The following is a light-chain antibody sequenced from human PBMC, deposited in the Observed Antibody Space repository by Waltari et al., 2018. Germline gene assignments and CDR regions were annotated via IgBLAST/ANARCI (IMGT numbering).Light chain of an antibody. CDR3: QQFYRYPLT. J-gene: IGKJ4*01. V-gene: IGKV1-5*03. Sequence: DIQMTQSPSTLSASVGDRVTITCRATQSISYWLAWYQHTPWKAPNLLIYEASNLKSVVPSRFSGSGSGTEFTLTISSLQPDACGTYYCQQFYRYPLTFCGGTKVEI. CDR1: QSISYW. CDR2: EAS.